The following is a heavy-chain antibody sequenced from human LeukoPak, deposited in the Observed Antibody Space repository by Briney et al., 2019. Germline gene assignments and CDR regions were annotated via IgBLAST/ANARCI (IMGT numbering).Heavy chain of an antibody. CDR3: ARRPINCIITNCYVDY. J-gene: IGHJ4*02. Sequence: GASVKVSCKASVYTFTNFYIHWVRQAPGQGLERMGWMNPNSGDTSYAREFQDRVTMTRDTSLSTAYMELSRLRSDDTAVYFCARRPINCIITNCYVDYWGQGTLVTVSS. D-gene: IGHD2-2*01. CDR2: MNPNSGDT. CDR1: VYTFTNFY. V-gene: IGHV1-2*02.